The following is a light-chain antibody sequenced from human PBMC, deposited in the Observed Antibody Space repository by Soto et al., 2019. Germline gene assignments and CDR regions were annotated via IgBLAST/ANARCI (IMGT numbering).Light chain of an antibody. CDR2: DAS. CDR3: QQYENLPT. V-gene: IGKV1-33*01. J-gene: IGKJ5*01. CDR1: QNINNY. Sequence: DLQMTQSPSSLSASVGDRVTITCQASQNINNYLNWYQQKPGRAPXXLIYDASNLEAGVPSRFRGSGSGTDFTFTISRLKPEDIATYYCQQYENLPTFGQGTRLEIK.